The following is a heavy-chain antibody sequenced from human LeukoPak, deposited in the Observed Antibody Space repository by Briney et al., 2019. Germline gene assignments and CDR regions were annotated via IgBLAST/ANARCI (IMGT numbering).Heavy chain of an antibody. CDR3: ARSSGYCGSTSCYPLSYYYYGMDV. CDR1: GFTFSSYE. CDR2: ISYDGSNK. J-gene: IGHJ6*02. V-gene: IGHV3-30-3*01. Sequence: PGGSLRLSCAASGFTFSSYEMNWVRQAPGKGLEWVAVISYDGSNKYYADSVKGRFTISRDNSKNTLYLQMNSLRAEDTAVYYCARSSGYCGSTSCYPLSYYYYGMDVWGQGTTVTVSS. D-gene: IGHD2-2*01.